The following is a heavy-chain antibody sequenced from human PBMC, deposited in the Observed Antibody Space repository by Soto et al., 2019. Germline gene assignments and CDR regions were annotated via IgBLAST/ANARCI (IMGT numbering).Heavy chain of an antibody. J-gene: IGHJ4*02. Sequence: SETLSLTCTVSGGSISSSSYYWGWIRQPPGKGLEWIGSIYYSGSTYYNPSLKSRVTISVDTSKNQFSLKLSSVTAADTAVYYCASHPRGSPPITMVRGAGDLFDYWGQGTLVTVSS. CDR1: GGSISSSSYY. D-gene: IGHD3-10*01. CDR3: ASHPRGSPPITMVRGAGDLFDY. V-gene: IGHV4-39*01. CDR2: IYYSGST.